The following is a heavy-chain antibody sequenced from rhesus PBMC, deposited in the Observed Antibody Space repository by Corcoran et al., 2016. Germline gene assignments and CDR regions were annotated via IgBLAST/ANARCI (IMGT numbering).Heavy chain of an antibody. J-gene: IGHJ4*01. CDR1: GGSIRRNY. CDR3: ARERIAAAGIDY. CDR2: IPGSGGST. V-gene: IGHV4-173*01. Sequence: QVQLQESGPGLVKPSETLSLTCAASGGSIRRNYWSWIRQPPGKGLEWIGRIPGSGGSTDYNPSLKSRVTISTDTSKNQFSLKLSSVTAADTAVYYCARERIAAAGIDYWGQGVLVTVSS. D-gene: IGHD6-25*01.